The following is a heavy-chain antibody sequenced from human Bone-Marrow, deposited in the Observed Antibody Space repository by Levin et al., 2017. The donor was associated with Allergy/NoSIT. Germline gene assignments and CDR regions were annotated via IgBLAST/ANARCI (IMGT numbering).Heavy chain of an antibody. D-gene: IGHD1-1*01. V-gene: IGHV3-15*01. CDR1: GFTFSNAW. CDR3: TTDLPNSSGGYYFDY. J-gene: IGHJ4*02. CDR2: IKSKTDGGTT. Sequence: PGGSLRLSCAASGFTFSNAWMSWVRQAPGKGLEWVGRIKSKTDGGTTDYAAPVKGRFTISRDDSKNTLYLQMNSLKTEDTAVYYCTTDLPNSSGGYYFDYWGQGTLVTVSS.